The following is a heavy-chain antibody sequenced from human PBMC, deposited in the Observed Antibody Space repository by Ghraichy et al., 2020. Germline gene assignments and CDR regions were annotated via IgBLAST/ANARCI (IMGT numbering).Heavy chain of an antibody. CDR3: ARTYGSGKNWLDP. J-gene: IGHJ5*02. Sequence: SETLSLTCTVSGGFIGHFYWAWIRQPPEKGLEWIGNVSFSRRTTYNPSLKSRVAISVDTSKNQFSLKLNSVTAADTAVYYCARTYGSGKNWLDPWGQGTLVTVSS. CDR1: GGFIGHFY. CDR2: VSFSRRT. D-gene: IGHD3-10*01. V-gene: IGHV4-59*01.